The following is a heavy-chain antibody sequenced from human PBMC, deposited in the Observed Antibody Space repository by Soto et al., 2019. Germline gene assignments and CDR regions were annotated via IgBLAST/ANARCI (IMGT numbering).Heavy chain of an antibody. CDR2: INPIGGGT. CDR1: GYTFLDFY. Sequence: QVQLVQSGTEVKKPGASVKISCKTSGYTFLDFYIHWVRQAPGQGLEWMGFINPIGGGTTYAQQFQGRLTMTRDTSTSTVYMELISLRSEDTAVYYCARGVHDDSGYFYEGGYWGRGTLVTVSS. D-gene: IGHD3-22*01. V-gene: IGHV1-46*01. CDR3: ARGVHDDSGYFYEGGY. J-gene: IGHJ4*02.